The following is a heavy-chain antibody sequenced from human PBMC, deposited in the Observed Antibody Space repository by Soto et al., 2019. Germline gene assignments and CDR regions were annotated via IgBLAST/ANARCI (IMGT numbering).Heavy chain of an antibody. CDR3: ARDRAAAIHQDYYYYYGMDV. V-gene: IGHV3-30-3*01. CDR1: GFTFSSYA. D-gene: IGHD6-13*01. CDR2: ISYDGSNK. Sequence: GGSLRLSCAASGFTFSSYAMHWVRQAPGKGLEWVAVISYDGSNKYHADSVKGRFTISRDNSKNTLYLQMNSLRAEDTAVYYCARDRAAAIHQDYYYYYGMDVWGQGTTVTVS. J-gene: IGHJ6*02.